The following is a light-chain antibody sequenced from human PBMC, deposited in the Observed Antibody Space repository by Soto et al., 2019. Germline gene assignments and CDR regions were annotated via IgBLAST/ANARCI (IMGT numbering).Light chain of an antibody. Sequence: DIVLTQSPGTLSLSPGERATLSCRASQIISSTYLGWYQQKPGQAPRLLIYGASSRATGIPARFSGSGSGTDFSLTISRVEPGDFAVYYCRHYGTSPYTFGHGTKLEIK. J-gene: IGKJ2*01. V-gene: IGKV3-20*01. CDR3: RHYGTSPYT. CDR2: GAS. CDR1: QIISSTY.